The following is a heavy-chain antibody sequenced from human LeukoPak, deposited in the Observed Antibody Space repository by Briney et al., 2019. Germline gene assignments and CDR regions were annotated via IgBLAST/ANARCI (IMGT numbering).Heavy chain of an antibody. J-gene: IGHJ4*02. D-gene: IGHD3-16*02. CDR2: IIPIFGTA. Sequence: SVKVSCKASGGTFSSYAISWVRQAPGQGLEWMGGIIPIFGTANYAQKFQGRVTITADESTSTAYMELSSLRSEDTAVYYCARDLGAPEGYRYTFGYWGQGTLVTVSS. CDR3: ARDLGAPEGYRYTFGY. CDR1: GGTFSSYA. V-gene: IGHV1-69*13.